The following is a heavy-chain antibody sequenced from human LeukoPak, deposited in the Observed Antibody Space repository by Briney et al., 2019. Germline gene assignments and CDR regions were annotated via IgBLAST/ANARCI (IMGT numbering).Heavy chain of an antibody. CDR3: AKDWDDCSVGSCYDMGYYFDY. Sequence: GASLKLSCEASGFTFSSYGMHWVRQAPGKGLEWVGFIRYDGSNKYYADSVKGRFTISRDNSKNTPYLQLNSLGADDTDVYYCAKDWDDCSVGSCYDMGYYFDYWGQGTLVTASS. CDR1: GFTFSSYG. D-gene: IGHD2-15*01. CDR2: IRYDGSNK. V-gene: IGHV3-30*02. J-gene: IGHJ4*02.